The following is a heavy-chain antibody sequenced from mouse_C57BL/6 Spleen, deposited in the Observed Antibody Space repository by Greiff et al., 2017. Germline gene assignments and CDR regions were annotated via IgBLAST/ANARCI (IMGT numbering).Heavy chain of an antibody. J-gene: IGHJ4*01. CDR1: GYTFTSYG. Sequence: VQLQQSGAELARPGASVKLSCKASGYTFTSYGISWVKQRTGQGLEWIGEIYPRSGNTYYNEKFKGQATLTADKSSSTAYMELLSLTSEDSAVYFCARGYYGSSGYAMDYWGQGTSVTVSS. CDR2: IYPRSGNT. V-gene: IGHV1-81*01. CDR3: ARGYYGSSGYAMDY. D-gene: IGHD1-1*01.